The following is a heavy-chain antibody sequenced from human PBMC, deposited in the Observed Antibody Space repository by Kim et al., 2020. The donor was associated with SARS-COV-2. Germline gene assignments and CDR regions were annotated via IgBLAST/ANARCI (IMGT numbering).Heavy chain of an antibody. CDR2: MYYSGST. D-gene: IGHD2-2*01. Sequence: SETLSLTCTVSGGSISSYYWNWIRQPPGKGLEWIGYMYYSGSTNYNPSLKSRVTISVDTSKNQFSLKLSSVTAADTAVYYCVRGHYCSSTSCLFDPWGQGTLVTVSS. CDR3: VRGHYCSSTSCLFDP. J-gene: IGHJ5*02. V-gene: IGHV4-59*13. CDR1: GGSISSYY.